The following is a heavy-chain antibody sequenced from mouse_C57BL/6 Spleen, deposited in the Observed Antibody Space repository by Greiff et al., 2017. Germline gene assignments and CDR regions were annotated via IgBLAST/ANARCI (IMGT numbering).Heavy chain of an antibody. D-gene: IGHD2-10*02. J-gene: IGHJ4*01. CDR3: ARANMYGNYPYYAMDY. CDR2: INPSTGGT. CDR1: GYSFTGYY. V-gene: IGHV1-43*01. Sequence: VQLQQSGPELVQPGASVKISCKASGYSFTGYYMHWVKQSSEKSLEWIGEINPSTGGTSYNQKFKGKATLTVDKSSSTAYIQVKSLTSEDSAVYYCARANMYGNYPYYAMDYWGQGTSVTVSS.